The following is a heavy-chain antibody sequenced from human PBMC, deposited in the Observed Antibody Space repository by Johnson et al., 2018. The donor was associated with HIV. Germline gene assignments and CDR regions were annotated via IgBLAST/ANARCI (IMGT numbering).Heavy chain of an antibody. CDR3: ARDGAGTGEGLDAFDI. Sequence: QAQLVESGGGLVQPGGSLRLSCAASGFTVSGNYMTWVRQAPGKGLEWVAFIRYDGSNKYYADSVKGRFTISRDNSKNTLYLQMNSLRAEDTAVYYCARDGAGTGEGLDAFDIWGQGTMVTVSS. J-gene: IGHJ3*02. CDR2: IRYDGSNK. V-gene: IGHV3-30*02. D-gene: IGHD7-27*01. CDR1: GFTVSGNY.